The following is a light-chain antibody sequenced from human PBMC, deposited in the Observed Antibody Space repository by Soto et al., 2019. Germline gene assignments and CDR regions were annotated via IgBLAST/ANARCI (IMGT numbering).Light chain of an antibody. CDR1: QDIRTS. CDR3: QHYHNLPPFT. Sequence: DIRMTQSPSSLSASVGARVSITCQASQDIRTSLSWFQQKPGRAPKLLIYGASNLETGVPSRFRGSGSGTDFTFTISSLHPEDIATYYCQHYHNLPPFTFGPGTKVDI. J-gene: IGKJ3*01. V-gene: IGKV1-33*01. CDR2: GAS.